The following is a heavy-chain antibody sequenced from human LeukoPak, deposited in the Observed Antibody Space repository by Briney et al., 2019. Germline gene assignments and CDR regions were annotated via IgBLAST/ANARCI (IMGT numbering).Heavy chain of an antibody. CDR2: IYYSGST. D-gene: IGHD2-2*01. CDR1: GGSISSSSYY. V-gene: IGHV4-39*01. J-gene: IGHJ5*02. Sequence: SETLSLTCTVSGGSISSSSYYWGWIRQPPGKGLEWIGSIYYSGSTYYNPSLKSRVTISVDTSKNQFSLKLSSVTAADTAVYYRASGVDCSSTSCYLNWFDPWGQGTLVTVSS. CDR3: ASGVDCSSTSCYLNWFDP.